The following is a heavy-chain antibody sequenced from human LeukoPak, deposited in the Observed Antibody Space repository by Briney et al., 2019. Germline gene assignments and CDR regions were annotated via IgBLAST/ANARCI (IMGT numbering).Heavy chain of an antibody. CDR3: AKGRLGELSLFPY. V-gene: IGHV3-48*01. CDR1: GFTFNTYS. D-gene: IGHD3-16*02. J-gene: IGHJ4*02. Sequence: PGGSLRLSCAASGFTFNTYSTNWVRQAPGKGLEWVSYISGPSRTIYYADSVKGRFTISRDNAKNSLYLQMNSLRADDTAVYYCAKGRLGELSLFPYWGQGTLVTVSS. CDR2: ISGPSRTI.